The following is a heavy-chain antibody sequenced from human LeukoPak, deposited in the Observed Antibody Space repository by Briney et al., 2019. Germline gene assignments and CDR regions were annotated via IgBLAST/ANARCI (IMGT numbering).Heavy chain of an antibody. V-gene: IGHV3-23*01. D-gene: IGHD4-17*01. Sequence: GGSLRLSCAASGFAFGNYAMGWVRQAPGKGLEWVSSIDSSGSYTPSADSVKGRFTISRDNSENTVYLQMNRLRAEDTAVYSCAKISTVTANFDHWGQGTLVTVSS. J-gene: IGHJ4*02. CDR3: AKISTVTANFDH. CDR2: IDSSGSYT. CDR1: GFAFGNYA.